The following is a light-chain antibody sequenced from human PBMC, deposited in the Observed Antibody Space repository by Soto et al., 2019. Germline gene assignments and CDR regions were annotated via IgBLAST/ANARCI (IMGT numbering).Light chain of an antibody. J-gene: IGKJ1*01. Sequence: DIQMTQSPSTLSASVGDRVTITCRASQSISSYLAWYQQKPGKAPKLLIYDVSSLESGVPSRFSGSGSGTDFTLTISSLQPEDFATYYCQQSNSYPWTFGQGTKVDIK. CDR1: QSISSY. CDR2: DVS. V-gene: IGKV1-5*01. CDR3: QQSNSYPWT.